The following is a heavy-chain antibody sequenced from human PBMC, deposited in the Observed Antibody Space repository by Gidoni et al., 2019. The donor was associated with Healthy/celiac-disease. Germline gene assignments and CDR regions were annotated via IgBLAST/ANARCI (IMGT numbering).Heavy chain of an antibody. CDR1: GFTFSSYA. Sequence: QVQLVESGGGVVQPGRSLRLSCAASGFTFSSYAMHWVRQAPGKGLEWVAVISYDGSNKYYADSVKGRFTISRDNSKNTLYLQMNSLRAEDTAVYYCARGIFATVTTPLYWGQGTLVTVSS. J-gene: IGHJ4*02. V-gene: IGHV3-30-3*01. CDR2: ISYDGSNK. D-gene: IGHD4-17*01. CDR3: ARGIFATVTTPLY.